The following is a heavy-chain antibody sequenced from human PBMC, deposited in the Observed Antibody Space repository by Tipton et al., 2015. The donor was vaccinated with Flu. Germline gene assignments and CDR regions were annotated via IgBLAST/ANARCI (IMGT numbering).Heavy chain of an antibody. Sequence: LRLSCSVSGGSISRGDYYWSWVRQPPGKGLEWIGYMYYSGSTYYNPSLMSRVIISVDTSKNQFSLKLSSVTAADTAVYYCARAAGWTRSFDYWGQGTLATVSS. CDR3: ARAAGWTRSFDY. J-gene: IGHJ4*02. CDR1: GGSISRGDYY. D-gene: IGHD6-19*01. CDR2: MYYSGST. V-gene: IGHV4-30-4*01.